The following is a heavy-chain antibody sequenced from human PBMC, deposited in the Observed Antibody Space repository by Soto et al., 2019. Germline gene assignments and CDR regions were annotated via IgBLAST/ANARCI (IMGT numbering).Heavy chain of an antibody. Sequence: LRLSCTASGFTFHTYSMSWVRQAPGKGLEWVSTISDSGGSTFYADSVKGRFTISRDNSKNTLYLQMNSLRAEDTAVYYCAKTAEAVAGTVYGYWGQGTLVTVSS. CDR1: GFTFHTYS. V-gene: IGHV3-23*01. D-gene: IGHD6-19*01. CDR3: AKTAEAVAGTVYGY. J-gene: IGHJ4*02. CDR2: ISDSGGST.